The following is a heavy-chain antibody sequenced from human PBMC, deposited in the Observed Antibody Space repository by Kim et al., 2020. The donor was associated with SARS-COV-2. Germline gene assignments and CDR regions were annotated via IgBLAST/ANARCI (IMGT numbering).Heavy chain of an antibody. Sequence: SETLSLTCAVYGGSFSGYYWSWIRQPPGKGLEWIGEINHSGSTNYNPSLKSRVTISVDTSKNQFSLKLSSVTAADTAVYYCARGGIAAAGPIFRGDFDY. J-gene: IGHJ4*01. CDR3: ARGGIAAAGPIFRGDFDY. V-gene: IGHV4-34*01. CDR2: INHSGST. CDR1: GGSFSGYY. D-gene: IGHD6-13*01.